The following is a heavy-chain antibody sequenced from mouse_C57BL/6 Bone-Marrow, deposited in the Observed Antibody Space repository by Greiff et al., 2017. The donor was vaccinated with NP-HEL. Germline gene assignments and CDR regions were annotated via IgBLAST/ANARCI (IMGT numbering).Heavy chain of an antibody. CDR1: GYTFTSYW. CDR2: IDPSDSYT. CDR3: ARGIYYGSSYEGFAY. Sequence: QVQLQQPGAELVRPGTSVKLSCKASGYTFTSYWMHWVKQRPGQGLEWIGVIDPSDSYTNYNQKFKGEATLTVDTSSSTAYMQLSSLTSEDSAVYYCARGIYYGSSYEGFAYWGQGTLVTVSA. D-gene: IGHD1-1*01. V-gene: IGHV1-59*01. J-gene: IGHJ3*01.